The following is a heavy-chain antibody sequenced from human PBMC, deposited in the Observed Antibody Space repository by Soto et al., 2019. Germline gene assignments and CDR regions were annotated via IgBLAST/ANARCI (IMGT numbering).Heavy chain of an antibody. D-gene: IGHD3-10*01. CDR2: IYYSGST. J-gene: IGHJ4*02. Sequence: QVQLQESGPGLVKPSETLSLTCTVSGGSVSSGSYYWSWIRQPPGKGLEWIGYIYYSGSTNYNPSLKSRVTISVDTSKNQFSLKLSSVTAADTAVYYCARAYGAYYGAPVYFDYWGQGTLVTVSS. CDR1: GGSVSSGSYY. V-gene: IGHV4-61*01. CDR3: ARAYGAYYGAPVYFDY.